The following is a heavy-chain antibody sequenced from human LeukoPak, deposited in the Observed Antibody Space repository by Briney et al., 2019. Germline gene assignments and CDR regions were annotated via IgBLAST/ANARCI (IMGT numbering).Heavy chain of an antibody. Sequence: GGSLRLSCAASGFTFSSYSMNWVRQAPGKGLEWVSAISGSGDTTYYADSVKGRFTISRDNSKNTLYLQMNSLRAEDTAVHYCAKETTTVTTSPFDYWGQGTLVTVSS. CDR3: AKETTTVTTSPFDY. D-gene: IGHD4-17*01. J-gene: IGHJ4*02. V-gene: IGHV3-23*01. CDR2: ISGSGDTT. CDR1: GFTFSSYS.